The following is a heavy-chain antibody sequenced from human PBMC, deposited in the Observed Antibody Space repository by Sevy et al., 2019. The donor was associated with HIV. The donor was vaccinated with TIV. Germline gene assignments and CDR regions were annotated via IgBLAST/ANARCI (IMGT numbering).Heavy chain of an antibody. Sequence: GGSLTLSCAASGFTFSSYAMSWVRHAPGKGLEWVSAISGSGGSTYYADSVKGRFTISRDNSKNTLYLQMNSLRAEDTAVYYCAKQVGVMVATAMVFPLDVWGQGTTVTVSS. J-gene: IGHJ6*02. D-gene: IGHD5-18*01. V-gene: IGHV3-23*01. CDR1: GFTFSSYA. CDR2: ISGSGGST. CDR3: AKQVGVMVATAMVFPLDV.